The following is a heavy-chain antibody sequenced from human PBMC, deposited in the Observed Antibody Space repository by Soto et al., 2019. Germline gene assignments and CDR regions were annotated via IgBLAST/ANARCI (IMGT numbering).Heavy chain of an antibody. CDR3: AGNPPRWGYDFWSAGNWFDP. V-gene: IGHV4-39*01. D-gene: IGHD3-3*01. CDR2: IYYSGST. J-gene: IGHJ5*02. CDR1: GGSISSSSYY. Sequence: PSETLSLTCTVSGGSISSSSYYWGWIRQPPGKGLEWIGSIYYSGSTYYNPSLKSRVTISVDTSKNQFSLKLSSVTAADTAVYYCAGNPPRWGYDFWSAGNWFDPWGQGTLVTVSS.